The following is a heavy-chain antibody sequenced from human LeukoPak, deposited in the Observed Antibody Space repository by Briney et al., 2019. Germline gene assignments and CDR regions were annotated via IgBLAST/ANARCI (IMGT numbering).Heavy chain of an antibody. CDR2: ISAYNGNT. CDR1: GYTFTSYG. D-gene: IGHD6-6*01. V-gene: IGHV1-18*01. J-gene: IGHJ5*02. CDR3: ARDLGSSATSTNWFDP. Sequence: ASVKVSCRASGYTFTSYGISWVRQAPGQGLEWMGWISAYNGNTNYAQKLQGRVTMTTDTSTSTAYMELRSLRSDDTAVYYCARDLGSSATSTNWFDPWGQGTLVTVSS.